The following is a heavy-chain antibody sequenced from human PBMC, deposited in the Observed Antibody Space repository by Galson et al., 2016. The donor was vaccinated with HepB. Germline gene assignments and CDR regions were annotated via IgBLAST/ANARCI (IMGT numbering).Heavy chain of an antibody. CDR1: GDSVSSNSAA. J-gene: IGHJ5*02. CDR2: TYYRSKWYH. D-gene: IGHD2-8*01. Sequence: CAISGDSVSSNSAAWNWIRQSPSRGLEWLGRTYYRSKWYHDYAVSVKSRILINPDTSKNHFSLQQNSVTPEDTAVYYCARTKWGWFDPWGQGTLVTVSS. CDR3: ARTKWGWFDP. V-gene: IGHV6-1*01.